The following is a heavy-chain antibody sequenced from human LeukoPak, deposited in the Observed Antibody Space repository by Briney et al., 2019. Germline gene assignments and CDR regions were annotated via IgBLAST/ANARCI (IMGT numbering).Heavy chain of an antibody. CDR3: ARGDNWFDP. Sequence: SSETLSLTCTVSGGSISNYYWSWIRQPPGKGLEWIGEINHSGSTNYNPSLKSRVTISVDTSKNQFSLKLSSVTAADTAVYYCARGDNWFDPWGQGTLVTVSS. CDR2: INHSGST. CDR1: GGSISNYY. J-gene: IGHJ5*02. V-gene: IGHV4-34*01.